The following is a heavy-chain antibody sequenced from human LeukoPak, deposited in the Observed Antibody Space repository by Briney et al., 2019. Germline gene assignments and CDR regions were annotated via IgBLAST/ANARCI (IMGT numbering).Heavy chain of an antibody. CDR3: ARVGTYYDILTGYYPTTIDY. J-gene: IGHJ4*02. CDR2: IYTSGST. D-gene: IGHD3-9*01. V-gene: IGHV4-61*02. CDR1: GGSISSGSYY. Sequence: SETLSLTCTVSGGSISSGSYYWSWIRQPAGKGLEWIGRIYTSGSTNYNPSLKSRVTISVDTSKNQFSLKLSSVTAADTAAYYCARVGTYYDILTGYYPTTIDYWGQGTLVTVSS.